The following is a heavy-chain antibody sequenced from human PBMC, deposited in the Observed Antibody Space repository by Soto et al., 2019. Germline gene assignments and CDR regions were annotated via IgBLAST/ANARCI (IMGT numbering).Heavy chain of an antibody. CDR3: AKEVWRYCSGGSCHASGYYYYYGMDV. CDR1: GFTFSSYA. Sequence: GGSLRLSCAASGFTFSSYAMSWVRQAPGKGLEWVSAISGSGGSTYYADSVKGRFTISRDNSKNTLYLQMNSLRAEDTAVYYCAKEVWRYCSGGSCHASGYYYYYGMDVWGQGTTVTVSS. J-gene: IGHJ6*02. D-gene: IGHD2-15*01. V-gene: IGHV3-23*01. CDR2: ISGSGGST.